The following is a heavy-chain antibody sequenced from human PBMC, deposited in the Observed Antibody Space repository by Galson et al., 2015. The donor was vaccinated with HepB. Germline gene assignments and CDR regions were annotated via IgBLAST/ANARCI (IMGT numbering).Heavy chain of an antibody. CDR3: AREEDYDILTGVSGMDV. J-gene: IGHJ6*02. CDR2: ISYDGSNK. Sequence: SLRLSCAASGFTFSSYAMHWVRQAPGKGLEWVAVISYDGSNKYYADSVKGRFTISRDNSKNTLYLQMNSLRAEDTAVYYCAREEDYDILTGVSGMDVWGQGTTVTVSS. D-gene: IGHD3-9*01. CDR1: GFTFSSYA. V-gene: IGHV3-30*04.